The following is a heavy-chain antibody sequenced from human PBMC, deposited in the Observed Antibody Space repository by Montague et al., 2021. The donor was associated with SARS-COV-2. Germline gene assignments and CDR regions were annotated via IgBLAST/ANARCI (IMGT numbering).Heavy chain of an antibody. CDR3: ARGHQGTTMIVVVMVGEQYYFDY. CDR2: INHRGRT. Sequence: SETLSLTCAVYGESFSGYYWTWIRQPPGKGLEWIGEINHRGRTKXNPSLKSRVTISVDTAKNQFSLRLSSVTAADTAVYYCARGHQGTTMIVVVMVGEQYYFDYWGQGTLVSVSS. D-gene: IGHD3-22*01. J-gene: IGHJ4*02. V-gene: IGHV4-34*01. CDR1: GESFSGYY.